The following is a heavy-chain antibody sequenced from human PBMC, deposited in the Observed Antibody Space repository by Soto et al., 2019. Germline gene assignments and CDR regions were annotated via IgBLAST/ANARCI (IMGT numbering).Heavy chain of an antibody. CDR1: GVSVSSGDYY. D-gene: IGHD1-1*01. J-gene: IGHJ6*02. Sequence: QVQLQEWGPGLVKPSQTMSLSCNVYGVSVSSGDYYWSRIRQHAGGGLEWIGYIDRSGSTYYKPSLRGRVIMSVDTSTNQIYLRLLSVTAADTAMYYCARDSGGNSENYYGLDVWGHGTTVTVSS. V-gene: IGHV4-31*03. CDR2: IDRSGST. CDR3: ARDSGGNSENYYGLDV.